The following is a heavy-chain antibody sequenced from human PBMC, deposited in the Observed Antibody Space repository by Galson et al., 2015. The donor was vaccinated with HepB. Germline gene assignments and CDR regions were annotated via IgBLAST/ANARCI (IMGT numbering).Heavy chain of an antibody. CDR2: IDPSESYT. D-gene: IGHD3-16*02. CDR3: ARLYLLQNAFDI. J-gene: IGHJ3*02. V-gene: IGHV5-10-1*01. CDR1: GYSFYNSW. Sequence: QSGAEVKKAGESLRISCKASGYSFYNSWITWVRQVPGKGLEWMGKIDPSESYTDYSPSFQGHVTISADRSINTAYLQWSSLQASDTAMYYCARLYLLQNAFDIWGQGTIVTVSS.